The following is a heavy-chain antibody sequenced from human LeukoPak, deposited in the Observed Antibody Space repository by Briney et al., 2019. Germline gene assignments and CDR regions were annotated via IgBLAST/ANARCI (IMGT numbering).Heavy chain of an antibody. D-gene: IGHD3-22*01. J-gene: IGHJ3*02. CDR1: GFTFSSYE. V-gene: IGHV3-48*03. CDR3: AREERGTMIVVGDAFDI. CDR2: ISSSGSTI. Sequence: PGGSLRLSCAASGFTFSSYEMNWVRQAPGKGLEWVSYISSSGSTIYYADSVKGRFTISRDNAKNSLYLQMNSLRAEDTAVYYCAREERGTMIVVGDAFDIWGQGTMVTVSS.